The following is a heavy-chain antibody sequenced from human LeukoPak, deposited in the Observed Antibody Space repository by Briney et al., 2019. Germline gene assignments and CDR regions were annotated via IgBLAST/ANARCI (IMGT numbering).Heavy chain of an antibody. CDR2: IYYSGST. J-gene: IGHJ6*02. Sequence: SETLSLTCTVSGGSISSGGYYWSWIRQHPGKGLEWIGYIYYSGSTYYNPSLKGRVTISVDTSKNQFSLKLSSVTAADTAVYYCARETYYYDSSGYYHYYGMDVWGQGTTVTVSS. D-gene: IGHD3-22*01. V-gene: IGHV4-31*03. CDR1: GGSISSGGYY. CDR3: ARETYYYDSSGYYHYYGMDV.